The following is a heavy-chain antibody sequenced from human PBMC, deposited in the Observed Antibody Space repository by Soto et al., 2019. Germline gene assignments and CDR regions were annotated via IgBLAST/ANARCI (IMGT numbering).Heavy chain of an antibody. J-gene: IGHJ3*02. D-gene: IGHD5-12*01. Sequence: QVQLQESGPGLVKPSETLSLTCTVSGGSISSYYWSWIRQPPGKGLEWIGYIYYSGSTNYNPSLKRRVTISVDTSKNQFSLKLSSVTAADTAVYYCARVRRDGYNDAFDIWGQGTMVTVSS. CDR3: ARVRRDGYNDAFDI. CDR2: IYYSGST. CDR1: GGSISSYY. V-gene: IGHV4-59*08.